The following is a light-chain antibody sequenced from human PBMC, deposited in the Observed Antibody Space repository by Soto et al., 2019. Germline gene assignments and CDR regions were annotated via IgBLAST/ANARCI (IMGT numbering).Light chain of an antibody. CDR2: EVS. Sequence: QSALTQPASVSGSPGQSITISCTGTSSDVGGYNYVSWYQQHSGKAPKLMIYEVSNRPSGVSNRFSGSKSGNTASLTISGLQAEEEADYYCSSYTSSSTLVVFGGGTKLTVL. CDR3: SSYTSSSTLVV. J-gene: IGLJ2*01. CDR1: SSDVGGYNY. V-gene: IGLV2-14*01.